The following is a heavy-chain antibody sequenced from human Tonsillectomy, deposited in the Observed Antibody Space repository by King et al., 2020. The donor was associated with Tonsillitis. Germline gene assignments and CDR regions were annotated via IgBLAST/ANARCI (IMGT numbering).Heavy chain of an antibody. CDR2: ISYDGSNK. CDR1: GFTFSSYA. CDR3: ARDRGVAIDFFDY. J-gene: IGHJ4*02. Sequence: VQLVESGGGVVQPGRSLRLSCAASGFTFSSYAIHWVRQAPGKGLEWVAVISYDGSNKYYADSVKGRFTISRDNSKNTLYQQMNSLRAEDTAVYYCARDRGVAIDFFDYWGQGTLVTVSS. V-gene: IGHV3-30*04. D-gene: IGHD2-2*01.